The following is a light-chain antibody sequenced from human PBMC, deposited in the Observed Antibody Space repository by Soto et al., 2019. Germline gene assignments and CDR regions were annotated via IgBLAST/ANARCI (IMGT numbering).Light chain of an antibody. CDR2: ETS. V-gene: IGKV3-15*01. CDR3: QQYHYWWT. Sequence: EIVMTQSPATLSVSPGEGATLSCRASESIGSHLAWYQQKPGQAPRLLIYETSTSATGISARFSSSGSRTEFTLTISSLQSEDFAVSYCQQYHYWWTFGQGTRVDIK. J-gene: IGKJ1*01. CDR1: ESIGSH.